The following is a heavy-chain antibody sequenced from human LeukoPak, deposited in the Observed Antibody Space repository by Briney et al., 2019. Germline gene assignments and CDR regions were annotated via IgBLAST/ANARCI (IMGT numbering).Heavy chain of an antibody. D-gene: IGHD3-22*01. Sequence: GGSLRLSCAASAFTFSSYWMSWVRQAPGKGLEWVAVISYDGSNKNYADSVKGRFTISRDNSKNTLYLQMNSLRAEDTAAYYCARPYYYDSSGYPSPNPAFDIWGQGTMVTVSS. CDR1: AFTFSSYW. V-gene: IGHV3-30*03. CDR2: ISYDGSNK. J-gene: IGHJ3*02. CDR3: ARPYYYDSSGYPSPNPAFDI.